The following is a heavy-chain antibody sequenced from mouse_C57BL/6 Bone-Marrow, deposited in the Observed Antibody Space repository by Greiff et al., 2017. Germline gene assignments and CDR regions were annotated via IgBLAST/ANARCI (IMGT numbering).Heavy chain of an antibody. Sequence: EVQLQQSGAELVRPGASVKLSCTASGFNIKDDYMHWVKQRPEQGLEWIGWIDPENGDTEYASKFQGKATITADTSSNTAYLQLSSLTSEDTAVYYCTTRNYSNLRYFDVWGTGTTVTVSS. CDR1: GFNIKDDY. J-gene: IGHJ1*03. V-gene: IGHV14-4*01. CDR2: IDPENGDT. D-gene: IGHD2-5*01. CDR3: TTRNYSNLRYFDV.